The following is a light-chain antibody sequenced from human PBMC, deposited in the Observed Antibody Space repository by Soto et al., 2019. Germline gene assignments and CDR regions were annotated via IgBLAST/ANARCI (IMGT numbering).Light chain of an antibody. V-gene: IGLV1-51*02. CDR1: SSNLGIND. J-gene: IGLJ2*01. Sequence: QSVLTQPPSVSADPGQEVTISYSGSSSNLGINDVAWYQQIPGTAPKLLIYENNKRPSGIPDRFYVSKSGTSANMGITGLQTGDEADYYCGAWDSSLSGGVCGGGTKLTVL. CDR2: ENN. CDR3: GAWDSSLSGGV.